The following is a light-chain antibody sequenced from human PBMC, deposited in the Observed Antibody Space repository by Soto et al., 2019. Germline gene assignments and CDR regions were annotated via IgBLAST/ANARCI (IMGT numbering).Light chain of an antibody. CDR1: LGVGRSY. V-gene: IGKV3-20*01. Sequence: IVLTQSPGTLSLSPGDTATLSCRASLGVGRSYLLWYQKKPGQAPRLLLYGTSNRANGIPVRFSGSGSGTDFTLTISRLEPEDFAVYYCQQCGSSPWTFGQGTKVEIK. J-gene: IGKJ1*01. CDR3: QQCGSSPWT. CDR2: GTS.